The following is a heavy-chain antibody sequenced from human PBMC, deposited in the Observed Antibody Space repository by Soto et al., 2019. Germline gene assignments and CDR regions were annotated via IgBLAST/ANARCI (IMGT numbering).Heavy chain of an antibody. V-gene: IGHV3-30-3*01. CDR2: ISYDGSNK. J-gene: IGHJ6*02. D-gene: IGHD2-15*01. CDR3: ARDSGCAVSGGSCRPLTMNVMDV. CDR1: GFTFSSYA. Sequence: GGSLRLSCAASGFTFSSYAMHWVRQAPGKGLEWVAVISYDGSNKYYADSVKGRFTISRDNSKNTLYLQMNSLRAEDTAVYYCARDSGCAVSGGSCRPLTMNVMDVWGQGTTVTVSS.